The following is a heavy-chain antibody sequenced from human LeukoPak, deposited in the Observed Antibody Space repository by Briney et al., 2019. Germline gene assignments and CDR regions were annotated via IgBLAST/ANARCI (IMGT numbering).Heavy chain of an antibody. CDR1: GYSFTSYW. Sequence: PGESLKISCEGSGYSFTSYWIAWVRQMPGKGLEWMGVIYPDDSDTRYSPSFQGQVTFSADKSINTAYLQWSSLKASDTAMYYCGTQIDYGVKSVGGFDIWGQGTMVTVSS. D-gene: IGHD4-23*01. CDR2: IYPDDSDT. V-gene: IGHV5-51*01. J-gene: IGHJ3*02. CDR3: GTQIDYGVKSVGGFDI.